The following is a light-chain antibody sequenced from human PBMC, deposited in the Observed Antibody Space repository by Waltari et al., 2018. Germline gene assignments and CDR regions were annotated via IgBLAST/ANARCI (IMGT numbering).Light chain of an antibody. J-gene: IGLJ3*02. CDR1: SGHSGTA. CDR2: VNSAGSH. V-gene: IGLV4-69*01. Sequence: QLVLTQSPSASASLGASVKFTCTLSSGHSGTAIAWHQQQAEKGPRFLMKVNSAGSHRKGDWGPDRVSGSSSGAERYLTISSLQSEDEADYYCQTGGHGNWVFGGGTKLTVL. CDR3: QTGGHGNWV.